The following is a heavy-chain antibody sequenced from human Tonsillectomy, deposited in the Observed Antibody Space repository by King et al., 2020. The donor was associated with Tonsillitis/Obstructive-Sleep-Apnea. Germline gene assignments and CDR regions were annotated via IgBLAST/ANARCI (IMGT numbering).Heavy chain of an antibody. CDR3: ARDAFDYGVYELVVPMSFFDY. CDR1: GFTFSNYA. CDR2: ILHDGSNK. D-gene: IGHD5/OR15-5a*01. V-gene: IGHV3-30-3*01. J-gene: IGHJ4*02. Sequence: VQLVESGGGVVQPGRSLRLSCAASGFTFSNYAMHWVRQAPGKGLEWVAVILHDGSNKYYADSVKGRFTISRDNSKNRLYLQMNSLRIEDTAVYYCARDAFDYGVYELVVPMSFFDYWGQGTLVTVSS.